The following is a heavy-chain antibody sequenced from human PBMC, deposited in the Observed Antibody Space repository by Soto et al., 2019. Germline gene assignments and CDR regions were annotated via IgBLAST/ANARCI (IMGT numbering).Heavy chain of an antibody. CDR2: IYYSGST. CDR1: GGSISSYY. D-gene: IGHD2-15*01. V-gene: IGHV4-59*08. CDR3: ARQGGYCSGGSCYSGPWYFDY. J-gene: IGHJ4*02. Sequence: QVQLQESGPGLVKPSETLSLTCTVSGGSISSYYWSWIRQPPGKGLEWIGYIYYSGSTNYNPSLKSRGTISVDTSKNPFSLKLSSVTAADTAVYYCARQGGYCSGGSCYSGPWYFDYWGQGTLVTVSS.